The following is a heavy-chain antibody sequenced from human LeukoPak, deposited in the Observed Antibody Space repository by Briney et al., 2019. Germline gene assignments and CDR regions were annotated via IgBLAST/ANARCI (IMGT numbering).Heavy chain of an antibody. D-gene: IGHD2-15*01. CDR2: IYTSGST. V-gene: IGHV4-61*02. CDR1: GGSISSSSYY. J-gene: IGHJ4*02. Sequence: SETLSLTCTVSGGSISSSSYYWSWIRQPAGKGLEWIGRIYTSGSTNYNPSLQSRVTISVDTSKNQFSLKLTSVSAADTAVYYCAKDAGSGHFDYWGQGTLATVSS. CDR3: AKDAGSGHFDY.